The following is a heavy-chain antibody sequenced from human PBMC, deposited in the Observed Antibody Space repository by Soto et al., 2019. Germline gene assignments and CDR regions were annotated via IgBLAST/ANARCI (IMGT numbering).Heavy chain of an antibody. CDR1: GYAFTTYG. CDR3: ARGRYGDY. J-gene: IGHJ4*02. CDR2: ISAHNGNT. D-gene: IGHD1-1*01. V-gene: IGHV1-18*01. Sequence: QVHLVQSGAEVKKPGASVKVSCQASGYAFTTYGITWVRQAPGQGLEWMGWISAHNGNTNYAQKLQGSVTVTRDTSTSTAYMELRSLRSDDTAVYYCARGRYGDYWGQGALVTVSS.